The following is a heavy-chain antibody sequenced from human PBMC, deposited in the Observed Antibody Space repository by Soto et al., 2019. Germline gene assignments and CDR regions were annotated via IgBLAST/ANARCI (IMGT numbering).Heavy chain of an antibody. J-gene: IGHJ4*02. CDR1: GGSFSGYF. V-gene: IGHV4-34*01. Sequence: LSLTCAVFGGSFSGYFWSWVRQPPGRGLDWIGEIDHSGSTNYNPSLKSRVTISVDTSKNQFSLKLSSVTAADTAVYYCARGRHFYGIDYWGQGALVTVSS. CDR2: IDHSGST. CDR3: ARGRHFYGIDY. D-gene: IGHD3-10*01.